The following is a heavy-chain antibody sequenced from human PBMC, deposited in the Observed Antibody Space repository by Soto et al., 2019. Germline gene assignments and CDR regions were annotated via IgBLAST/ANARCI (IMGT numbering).Heavy chain of an antibody. V-gene: IGHV3-74*01. D-gene: IGHD1-26*01. CDR2: INSDGSST. Sequence: GGSLRLSCAASGFTFSSYGMHWVRQAPGKGLVWVSWINSDGSSTSYADSVKGRFTISRDNTKDSLYLQMNSLRAEDTAIYYCARGSAFIGLDYWGQGTPVTVSS. J-gene: IGHJ4*02. CDR3: ARGSAFIGLDY. CDR1: GFTFSSYG.